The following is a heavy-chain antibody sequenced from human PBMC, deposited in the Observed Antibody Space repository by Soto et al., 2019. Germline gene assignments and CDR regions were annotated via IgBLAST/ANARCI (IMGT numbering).Heavy chain of an antibody. J-gene: IGHJ5*02. CDR2: ISTYSGDT. CDR1: GYTFFTYD. D-gene: IGHD5-12*01. Sequence: QVHLVQSGVEVKTPGASVKVSCQASGYTFFTYDISWVRQAPGQGLEWMGWISTYSGDTKYAQKFQGRVTLTTDTYTTTAYLELRSLRSDDTAVSYCARHHGPTTSENWFDPWGQGTLVTVSS. CDR3: ARHHGPTTSENWFDP. V-gene: IGHV1-18*01.